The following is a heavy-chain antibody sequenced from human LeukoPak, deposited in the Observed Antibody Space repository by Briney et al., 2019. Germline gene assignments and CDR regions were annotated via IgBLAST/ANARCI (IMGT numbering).Heavy chain of an antibody. J-gene: IGHJ6*02. CDR2: IFLILGIA. V-gene: IGHV1-69*04. CDR3: ARVMRKVVVAATVHYYYYGMDV. CDR1: GGTFSIYA. D-gene: IGHD2-15*01. Sequence: SVTVSCMPSGGTFSIYAISWVRQAPGQGLEWMGRIFLILGIANYAQKFQGRVTITADKSTSTAYIELSSLRSEDTAVYYCARVMRKVVVAATVHYYYYGMDVWGQGTTVTVSS.